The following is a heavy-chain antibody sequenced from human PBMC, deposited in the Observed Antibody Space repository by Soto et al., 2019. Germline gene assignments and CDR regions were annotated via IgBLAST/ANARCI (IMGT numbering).Heavy chain of an antibody. CDR1: GGSFSGYY. J-gene: IGHJ5*02. D-gene: IGHD2-21*01. CDR3: ARGGGSIVVVIGGHNWFDP. Sequence: SETLSLTCAVYGGSFSGYYWSWIRQPPGKGLEWIGEINHSGSTNYNPSLKSRVTISVDTSKNQFSLKLSSVTAADTAVYYCARGGGSIVVVIGGHNWFDPWGQGTLVTVSS. CDR2: INHSGST. V-gene: IGHV4-34*01.